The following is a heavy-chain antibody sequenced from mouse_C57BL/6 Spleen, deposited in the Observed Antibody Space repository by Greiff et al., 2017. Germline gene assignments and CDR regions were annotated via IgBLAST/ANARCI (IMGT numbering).Heavy chain of an antibody. J-gene: IGHJ2*01. Sequence: EVQRVESGGDLVKPGGSLKLSCAASGFTFSSYGMSWVRQTPDKRLEWVATISSGGSYTYYPDSVKGRFTISRDNAKNTLYLQMSSLKSEDTAMYYCARAYYSNYDYFDDWGQGTTLTVSS. CDR2: ISSGGSYT. D-gene: IGHD2-5*01. V-gene: IGHV5-6*01. CDR1: GFTFSSYG. CDR3: ARAYYSNYDYFDD.